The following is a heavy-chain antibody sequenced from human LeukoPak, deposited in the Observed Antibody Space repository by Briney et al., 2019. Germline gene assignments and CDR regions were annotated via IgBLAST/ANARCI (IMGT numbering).Heavy chain of an antibody. J-gene: IGHJ5*02. CDR1: GFTFSGYG. CDR3: ARAEYSGSYYRS. CDR2: IRYDGSNK. V-gene: IGHV3-30*02. D-gene: IGHD1-26*01. Sequence: GGSLRLSCAASGFTFSGYGMHWVRQAPGKGLEWVAFIRYDGSNKYYADSVKGRFTISRDNSKNTLYLQMNSLRAEDTAVYYCARAEYSGSYYRSWGQGTLVTVSS.